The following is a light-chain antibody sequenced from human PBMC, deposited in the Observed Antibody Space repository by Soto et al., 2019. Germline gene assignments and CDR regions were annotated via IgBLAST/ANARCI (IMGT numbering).Light chain of an antibody. J-gene: IGKJ5*01. CDR1: QSIDTW. CDR3: QHYNSYSPIT. CDR2: KAS. Sequence: DIQLTQSPSTLSASVGDRVTITCRASQSIDTWLAWYQQKPGKAPKLLIHKASSLESGVPSRFSGSGSGTEFTLTISSLQPDDLATYFCQHYNSYSPITFGQGTRLEIK. V-gene: IGKV1-5*03.